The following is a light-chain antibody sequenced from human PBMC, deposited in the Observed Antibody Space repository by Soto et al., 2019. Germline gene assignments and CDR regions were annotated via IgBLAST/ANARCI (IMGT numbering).Light chain of an antibody. J-gene: IGLJ2*01. CDR1: SSNIGSNY. V-gene: IGLV1-47*01. CDR3: AAWDDSLSGPRVV. CDR2: RNN. Sequence: QSVLTQPPSASGTPGQRVTISCSGSSSNIGSNYVYWYQQLPGTAPKLLIYRNNQRPSGVPDRFSRSKSGTSASLAISGLRSEDEADYYCAAWDDSLSGPRVVFGGGTKLTVL.